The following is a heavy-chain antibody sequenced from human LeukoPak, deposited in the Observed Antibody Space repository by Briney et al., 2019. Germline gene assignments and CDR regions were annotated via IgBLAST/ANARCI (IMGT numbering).Heavy chain of an antibody. Sequence: SEALSLTCTVSGGSIRTFYWSWIRQPAGKGLEWIGRIYTSGSTNYNPSLKSRVTMSVDTSKNQFSLKLSSVTAADTAVYYCARDNYYYGSGSSPPDYWGQGTLVTVSS. CDR2: IYTSGST. CDR1: GGSIRTFY. J-gene: IGHJ4*02. CDR3: ARDNYYYGSGSSPPDY. D-gene: IGHD3-10*01. V-gene: IGHV4-4*07.